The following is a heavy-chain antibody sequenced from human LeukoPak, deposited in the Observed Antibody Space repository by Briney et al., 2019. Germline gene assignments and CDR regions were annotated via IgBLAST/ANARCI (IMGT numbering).Heavy chain of an antibody. V-gene: IGHV3-21*01. CDR2: ISSSSSYI. CDR1: GFTFSSYS. J-gene: IGHJ4*02. D-gene: IGHD5-18*01. Sequence: GGSLRLSCAASGFTFSSYSMNWVRQAPGKGLEWVSSISSSSSYIYYADSVKGRFTISGDNAKNSLYLQMNSLRAEDTAVYYCASVDTAMSGSLDYWGQGTLVTVSS. CDR3: ASVDTAMSGSLDY.